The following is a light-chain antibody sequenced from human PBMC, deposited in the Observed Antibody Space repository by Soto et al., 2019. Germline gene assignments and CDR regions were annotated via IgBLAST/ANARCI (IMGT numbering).Light chain of an antibody. J-gene: IGKJ1*01. V-gene: IGKV3-20*01. Sequence: EIVLTQSPGTLSLSPGERATLSCRASQSVSSSYLAWCQQKLGQAPRLLIYGASSRATGIPDRFSGSGSGKDFTLTISRLEPEDFAVYYCQQYGSLPWTFGQGTKVEIK. CDR1: QSVSSSY. CDR2: GAS. CDR3: QQYGSLPWT.